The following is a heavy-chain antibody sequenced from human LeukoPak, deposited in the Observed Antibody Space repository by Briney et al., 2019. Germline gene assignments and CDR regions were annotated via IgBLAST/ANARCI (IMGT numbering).Heavy chain of an antibody. CDR3: AKGVGTNKGGYYFDY. CDR2: ISGSGGST. V-gene: IGHV3-23*01. Sequence: PWGSLRLSCAASGFAFSSFAMSWVRQAPGKGLDWVSSISGSGGSTYYADSVKGRFTISRDSSKNTLYLQMNSLRAEDTAVYYCAKGVGTNKGGYYFDYWGQGTPVTVSS. J-gene: IGHJ4*02. CDR1: GFAFSSFA. D-gene: IGHD1-26*01.